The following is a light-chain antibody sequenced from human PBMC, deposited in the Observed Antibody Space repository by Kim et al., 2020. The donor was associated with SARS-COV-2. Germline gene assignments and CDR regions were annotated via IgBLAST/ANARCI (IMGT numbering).Light chain of an antibody. V-gene: IGLV2-14*03. Sequence: QSALTQPAPVSGSPGQSITISCTGTSSDIGGYNYVFWYQQHPGRAPQLIIFDVSNRPSGVSTRFSGSKSGNTASLTISGLQAEDEAHYYCSSYTFSSTIVFGGGTQLTVL. J-gene: IGLJ2*01. CDR2: DVS. CDR3: SSYTFSSTIV. CDR1: SSDIGGYNY.